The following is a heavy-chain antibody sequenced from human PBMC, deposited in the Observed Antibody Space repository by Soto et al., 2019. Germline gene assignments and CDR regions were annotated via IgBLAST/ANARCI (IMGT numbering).Heavy chain of an antibody. CDR1: GFTFSRFG. CDR2: IWDDGSNK. V-gene: IGHV3-33*01. CDR3: ARFRLPDYVANPVNFDH. J-gene: IGHJ4*02. D-gene: IGHD4-17*01. Sequence: QVQLVESGGGVVQPGRSLRVSCAASGFTFSRFGMHWIRQAPGKRLEWVAVIWDDGSNKYYADSVKGRFTISRDNSKNTVYLQMNSLRVEDTAVYYCARFRLPDYVANPVNFDHWGQGTLVTVSS.